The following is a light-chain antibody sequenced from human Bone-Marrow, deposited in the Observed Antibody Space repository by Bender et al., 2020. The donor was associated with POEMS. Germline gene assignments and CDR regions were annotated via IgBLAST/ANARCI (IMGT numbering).Light chain of an antibody. Sequence: QSALTQPPSASGSPGQSVTISCTGTSSDVGRYDYVSWYQQHPGKAPKLMIYEVTKRPSGVPDRFSGSKSGNTASLTVSGLQAEDEADYYCYSYAGSIIVVFGGGTKLTVL. V-gene: IGLV2-8*01. CDR2: EVT. CDR3: YSYAGSIIVV. CDR1: SSDVGRYDY. J-gene: IGLJ2*01.